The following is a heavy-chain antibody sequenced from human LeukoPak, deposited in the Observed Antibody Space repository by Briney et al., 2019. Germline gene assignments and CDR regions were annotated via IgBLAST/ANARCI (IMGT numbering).Heavy chain of an antibody. J-gene: IGHJ6*03. CDR1: GGSISSSNYY. CDR3: VRQYGSGSYYYYYMDV. D-gene: IGHD3-10*01. Sequence: SETLSLTCTVSGGSISSSNYYWGWIRQPPEKGLEWIGSIYYSGSTYYSPSLKSRVTISVDTSKNQFSLRLTSVTAADTAVYYCVRQYGSGSYYYYYMDVWGKGTTVTVSS. V-gene: IGHV4-39*01. CDR2: IYYSGST.